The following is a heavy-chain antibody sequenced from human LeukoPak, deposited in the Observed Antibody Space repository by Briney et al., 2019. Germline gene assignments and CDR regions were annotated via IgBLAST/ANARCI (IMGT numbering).Heavy chain of an antibody. J-gene: IGHJ4*02. Sequence: SETLSLTCTVSGGSISSFFWNWIRQSPGKGLEWIGYIYSSGSTNSNPSLKSRVTISIDTSKNHFSLKLNSVTAADTAVYYCARGGASTYYDSGGFFPYWGQGAPVTASS. D-gene: IGHD3-22*01. V-gene: IGHV4-59*01. CDR3: ARGGASTYYDSGGFFPY. CDR1: GGSISSFF. CDR2: IYSSGST.